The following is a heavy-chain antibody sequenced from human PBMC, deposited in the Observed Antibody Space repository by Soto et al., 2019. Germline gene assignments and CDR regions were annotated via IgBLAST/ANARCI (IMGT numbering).Heavy chain of an antibody. Sequence: QVQLQQWGAGLLKPSETLSLTCGVYGGSFSGFYWTWIRQPPGKGREWIGEINPTGNTNYSPSLKLRVTMSVGTSRNQFSLNLGSVTAADTAVYFCARAPLTSLWWLDPWGQGTLVTVSS. CDR3: ARAPLTSLWWLDP. V-gene: IGHV4-34*02. CDR2: INPTGNT. CDR1: GGSFSGFY. J-gene: IGHJ5*02. D-gene: IGHD2-2*01.